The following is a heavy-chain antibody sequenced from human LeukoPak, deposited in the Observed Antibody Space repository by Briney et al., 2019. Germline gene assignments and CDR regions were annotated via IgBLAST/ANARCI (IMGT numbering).Heavy chain of an antibody. Sequence: PGGSLRLSCAASGCTFSSYSMNWVRQAPGKGLEWVSSISSSSSYIYHADSVQGRFTISRDNVKNSLYLQMNSLRAEDTAVYYCAREDRYGHGALEYWGQGTLVTVSS. D-gene: IGHD5-18*01. CDR1: GCTFSSYS. V-gene: IGHV3-21*01. J-gene: IGHJ4*02. CDR3: AREDRYGHGALEY. CDR2: ISSSSSYI.